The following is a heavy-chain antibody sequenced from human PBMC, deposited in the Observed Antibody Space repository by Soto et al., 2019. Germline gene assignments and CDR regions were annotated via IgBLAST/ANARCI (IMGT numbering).Heavy chain of an antibody. CDR2: ISHDGRKA. CDR1: EFIFSRYG. D-gene: IGHD6-13*01. V-gene: IGHV3-30*18. J-gene: IGHJ4*02. Sequence: QVQLVASGGGVVQPGRSLRLSCAASEFIFSRYGMHWVRQAPGKGLEWVAGISHDGRKAYYPDSLKGRFTISRDNSRNTLNLQVNSLRVEDTTVYYCAKEGQQKVYEHLDYWGQGTLVTVSS. CDR3: AKEGQQKVYEHLDY.